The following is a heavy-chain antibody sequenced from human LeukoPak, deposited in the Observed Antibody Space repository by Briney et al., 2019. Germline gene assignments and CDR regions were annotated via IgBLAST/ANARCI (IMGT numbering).Heavy chain of an antibody. J-gene: IGHJ4*02. CDR1: GFTFSSYA. V-gene: IGHV3-30*14. CDR3: ARGYGSGSWDY. CDR2: ISYDGSNK. Sequence: GGSLRLSCAASGFTFSSYAMHWVRQAPGKGLEWVAVISYDGSNKYYADSVKGRFTISRDNSKNTLYLQMNSLRAEDTAVYYCARGYGSGSWDYWGQGTLVTVSS. D-gene: IGHD3-10*01.